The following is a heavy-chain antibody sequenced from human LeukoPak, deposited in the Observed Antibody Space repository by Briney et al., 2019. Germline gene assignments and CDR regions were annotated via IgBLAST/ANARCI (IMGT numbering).Heavy chain of an antibody. CDR2: INWNGRRT. D-gene: IGHD3-10*01. CDR1: GFTFEDYG. Sequence: PGGSLRLSCAASGFTFEDYGMSWVRQVPGKGLEWVSSINWNGRRTAYADSVKGRFTMSRDNAKDSLYLQMNSLRAEDTAVYYCARVRSYYYMDVWGKGTTVTVSS. J-gene: IGHJ6*03. CDR3: ARVRSYYYMDV. V-gene: IGHV3-20*04.